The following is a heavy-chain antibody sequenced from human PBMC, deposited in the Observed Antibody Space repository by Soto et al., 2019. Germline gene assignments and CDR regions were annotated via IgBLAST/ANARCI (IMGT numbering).Heavy chain of an antibody. D-gene: IGHD5-18*01. J-gene: IGHJ4*02. CDR1: GGTFSSYA. CDR3: ARGLNTAIFSGFDGWAPGFDY. V-gene: IGHV1-69*13. CDR2: IIPIFGTA. Sequence: SVKVSCKASGGTFSSYAISWVRQAPGQGLEWMGGIIPIFGTANYAQKFQGRVTITADESTSTAYMELSSLRSEDTAVYYCARGLNTAIFSGFDGWAPGFDYWGQGTLVTVS.